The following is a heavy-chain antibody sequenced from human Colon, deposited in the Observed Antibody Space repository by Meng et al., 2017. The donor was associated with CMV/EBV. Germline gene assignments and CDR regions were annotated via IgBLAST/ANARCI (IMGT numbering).Heavy chain of an antibody. CDR2: ISWNSGTM. D-gene: IGHD6-25*01. CDR3: AKDIRSGPTRDFDY. V-gene: IGHV3-9*01. Sequence: GGSLRLSCAASGFTFSSYDMHWVRQATGKGLEWVSSISWNSGTMNYADSVKGRFTISRDNAKNSLYLQMNSLRAEDTAFYYCAKDIRSGPTRDFDYWGQGTLVTVSS. J-gene: IGHJ4*02. CDR1: GFTFSSYD.